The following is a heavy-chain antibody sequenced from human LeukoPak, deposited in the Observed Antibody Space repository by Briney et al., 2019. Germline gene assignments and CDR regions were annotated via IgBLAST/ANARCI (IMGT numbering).Heavy chain of an antibody. D-gene: IGHD4-17*01. CDR2: IIPILGVA. CDR3: ARDSSPTAPWYYYGMDV. V-gene: IGHV1-69*04. Sequence: SVKLSCKASGCTFSSYAISWVRQAPGQGLEWMGRIIPILGVANYAQKFQGRVTFTAHKTTSTAYMELRSLRSEDTAVYYCARDSSPTAPWYYYGMDVWGQGTTVTVSS. J-gene: IGHJ6*02. CDR1: GCTFSSYA.